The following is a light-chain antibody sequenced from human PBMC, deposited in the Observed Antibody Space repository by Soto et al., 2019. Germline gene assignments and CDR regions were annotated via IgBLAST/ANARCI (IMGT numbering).Light chain of an antibody. V-gene: IGKV1-12*01. CDR3: LQVANFPRT. CDR2: AAT. J-gene: IGKJ1*01. Sequence: DIQMTQSPSSVSASVGDTVTITCRASQDINSRLAWFQQQPGRPPKYVIQAATMLQSGFPSRFAGSGSGRDFTLIIHTLQPEDSATYYCLQVANFPRTFGQGTKVDIK. CDR1: QDINSR.